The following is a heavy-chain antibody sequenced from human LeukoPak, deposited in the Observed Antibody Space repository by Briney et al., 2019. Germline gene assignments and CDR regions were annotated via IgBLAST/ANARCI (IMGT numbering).Heavy chain of an antibody. J-gene: IGHJ4*02. CDR2: IYHTGST. V-gene: IGHV4-59*08. Sequence: SETLSPTCTVSGGSISSYYWSWIRQPPGKGLEWIGFIYHTGSTNYGPSLKSRVTMSVDTSKKQFSLKLSSVTAADTAVYYCAGGHSSGWTAFDYWGQGTLVSVSS. D-gene: IGHD6-19*01. CDR1: GGSISSYY. CDR3: AGGHSSGWTAFDY.